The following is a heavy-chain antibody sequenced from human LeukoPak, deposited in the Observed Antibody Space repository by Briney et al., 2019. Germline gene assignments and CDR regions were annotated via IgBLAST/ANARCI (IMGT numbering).Heavy chain of an antibody. CDR1: GGSISSGGSY. J-gene: IGHJ4*02. CDR3: ARVRNIREGYYFDY. Sequence: SETLSLTCTVSGGSISSGGSYWSWIRQHPGKGLEWIGYIYYSGSTYYNPSLESRVTISVDTSKNQFSLKLSSVTAADTAVYYCARVRNIREGYYFDYWGRGTLVTVSS. D-gene: IGHD1-26*01. V-gene: IGHV4-31*03. CDR2: IYYSGST.